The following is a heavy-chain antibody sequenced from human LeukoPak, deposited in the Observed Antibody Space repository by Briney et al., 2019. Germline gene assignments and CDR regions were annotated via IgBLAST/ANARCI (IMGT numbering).Heavy chain of an antibody. CDR1: GGSISSYY. CDR2: IYYSGST. D-gene: IGHD6-19*01. V-gene: IGHV4-59*01. Sequence: SETLSLTCTVFGGSISSYYWSWIRQPPGKGLEWIGYIYYSGSTNYNPSLKSRVTISVDTSKNQFSLKLSSVTAADTAVYYCARDYKYSSGWYGVDYYYGMDVWGQGTTVTVSS. CDR3: ARDYKYSSGWYGVDYYYGMDV. J-gene: IGHJ6*02.